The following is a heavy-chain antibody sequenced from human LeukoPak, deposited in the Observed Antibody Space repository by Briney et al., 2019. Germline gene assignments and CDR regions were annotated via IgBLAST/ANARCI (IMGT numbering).Heavy chain of an antibody. Sequence: SETLSLTCTVAGGSISSYYWSWIRQPPGGGLEWSGYIYYSGSTNYNPSLKSRVTIAVDTSKNQFSLKLSSVTAADTAVYYCARDYYGSGSYGSFNFDYWGQGALVTVSS. D-gene: IGHD3-10*01. CDR2: IYYSGST. CDR1: GGSISSYY. J-gene: IGHJ4*02. V-gene: IGHV4-59*01. CDR3: ARDYYGSGSYGSFNFDY.